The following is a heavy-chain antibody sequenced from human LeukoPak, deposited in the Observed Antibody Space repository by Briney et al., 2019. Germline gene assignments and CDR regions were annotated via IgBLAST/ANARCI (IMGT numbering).Heavy chain of an antibody. CDR1: GFTFSSYG. CDR2: IWYDGSNK. V-gene: IGHV3-33*01. J-gene: IGHJ4*02. Sequence: GRSLRLSCAASGFTFSSYGMHWVRQAPGKGLEWVAVIWYDGSNKYYADSVKGRFTISRDNSKNTLYLQMNSLRAEDTAVYYCARDSKRGRLWGTSFDYWGQGTLVTVSS. D-gene: IGHD7-27*01. CDR3: ARDSKRGRLWGTSFDY.